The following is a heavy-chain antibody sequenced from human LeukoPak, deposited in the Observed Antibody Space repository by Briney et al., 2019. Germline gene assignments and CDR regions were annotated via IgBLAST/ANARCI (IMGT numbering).Heavy chain of an antibody. V-gene: IGHV3-9*01. CDR3: AKFLEPGATSDDAFDI. J-gene: IGHJ3*02. D-gene: IGHD1-26*01. CDR1: GFTFDDYA. Sequence: GGSLRLSCAASGFTFDDYAMHWVRQAPGKGLEWVSGISWNSGSIDYADSVKGRFTISRDNAKNSLYLQMNSLRAEDTALYYCAKFLEPGATSDDAFDIWGQGTMVTVSS. CDR2: ISWNSGSI.